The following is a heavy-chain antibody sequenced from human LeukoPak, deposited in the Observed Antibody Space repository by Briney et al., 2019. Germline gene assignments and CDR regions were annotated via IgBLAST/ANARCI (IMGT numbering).Heavy chain of an antibody. D-gene: IGHD5-18*01. Sequence: PSETLSLTCTVSGGSISSGGYYWSWIRQHPGKGLEWIGYIYYSGSTYYNPSLNSRVTISVDTSKNQFSLKLSSVTAADTAVYYCAREKNSYGPYFDYWGQGTLVTVSS. J-gene: IGHJ4*02. CDR2: IYYSGST. V-gene: IGHV4-31*03. CDR1: GGSISSGGYY. CDR3: AREKNSYGPYFDY.